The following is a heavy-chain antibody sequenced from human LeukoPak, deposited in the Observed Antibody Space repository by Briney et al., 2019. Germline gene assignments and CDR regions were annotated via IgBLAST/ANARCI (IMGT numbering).Heavy chain of an antibody. Sequence: SETLSLTCTVSGVSMTNYYWSWIRHPPGKGLEWIGHIYYRGDTKYNPSLKSRVTISLDTSKQQFSLRLTSVSAADTAAYYCARLSGPSGGPVSFFGLDVWGQGTTVAVSS. J-gene: IGHJ6*02. D-gene: IGHD6-19*01. CDR3: ARLSGPSGGPVSFFGLDV. CDR2: IYYRGDT. V-gene: IGHV4-59*08. CDR1: GVSMTNYY.